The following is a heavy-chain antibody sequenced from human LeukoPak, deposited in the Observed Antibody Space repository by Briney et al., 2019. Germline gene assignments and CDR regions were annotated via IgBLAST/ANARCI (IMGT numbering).Heavy chain of an antibody. J-gene: IGHJ6*02. D-gene: IGHD3-3*01. CDR3: AKGYDLCSAHAIDV. Sequence: GASLRLSCAASGFTFSSYAMSWVRKAPGTGLEWVSAISGSGGSTYYADSVKGRFTISRDNSKNTLYLQMNSLRAEDTAVYYCAKGYDLCSAHAIDVWGQGTTVTVSS. CDR2: ISGSGGST. V-gene: IGHV3-23*01. CDR1: GFTFSSYA.